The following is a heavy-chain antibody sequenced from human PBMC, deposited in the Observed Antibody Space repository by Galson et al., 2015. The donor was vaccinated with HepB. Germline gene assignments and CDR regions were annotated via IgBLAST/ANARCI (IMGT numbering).Heavy chain of an antibody. V-gene: IGHV3-23*01. CDR2: ISGSGGST. CDR3: VRPPISESYRVRGDPFDY. CDR1: GFTFSSYA. Sequence: SLRLSCAASGFTFSSYAMSWVRQAPGKGLEWVSAISGSGGSTYYADSVKGRFTISRDNSKNTLYLQMNSLRAEDTAVYYCVRPPISESYRVRGDPFDYWGQGTLVTVSS. D-gene: IGHD3-10*01. J-gene: IGHJ4*02.